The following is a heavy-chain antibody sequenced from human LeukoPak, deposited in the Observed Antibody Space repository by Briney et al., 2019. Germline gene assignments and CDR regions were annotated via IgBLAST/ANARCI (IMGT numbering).Heavy chain of an antibody. CDR2: INSDGSST. D-gene: IGHD3-10*01. J-gene: IGHJ5*02. Sequence: GGSLRLSCAASGFTFSSYWMHWVRQAPGKGLVWVSRINSDGSSTSYTDSVKGRFTISRDNAKNTLYLQMNSLRAEDTAVYYCARDLDGSGNVNCFDPWGQGTLVTVSS. CDR1: GFTFSSYW. V-gene: IGHV3-74*01. CDR3: ARDLDGSGNVNCFDP.